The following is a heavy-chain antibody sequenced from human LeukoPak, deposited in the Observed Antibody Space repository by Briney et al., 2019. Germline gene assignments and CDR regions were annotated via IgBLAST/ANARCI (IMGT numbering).Heavy chain of an antibody. CDR3: ARLHYGGFY. CDR2: IDPSDSTT. J-gene: IGHJ4*02. CDR1: GYSFHTHW. D-gene: IGHD2-21*01. Sequence: GESLKISCKGPGYSFHTHWHTWVRQMPGKGLEWIGRIDPSDSTTNYSPSFQGHVTISADKSINTAYLQWPSLKASDTAMYYCARLHYGGFYWGQGTLVTVSS. V-gene: IGHV5-10-1*01.